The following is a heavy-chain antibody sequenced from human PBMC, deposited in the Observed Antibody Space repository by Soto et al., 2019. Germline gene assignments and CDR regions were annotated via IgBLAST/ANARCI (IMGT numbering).Heavy chain of an antibody. CDR1: GYTFTSYA. V-gene: IGHV1-3*01. J-gene: IGHJ4*02. D-gene: IGHD6-13*01. CDR3: ARDRSRMAAGDY. CDR2: INAGNGNT. Sequence: QVPLVQSGAEVKKPGASVKVSCKASGYTFTSYAMHWVRQAPGQRLEWMGWINAGNGNTKYSQKFQGRVTITRDTSASTAYMELSSLRSEDTAVYYCARDRSRMAAGDYWGQGTLVTVSS.